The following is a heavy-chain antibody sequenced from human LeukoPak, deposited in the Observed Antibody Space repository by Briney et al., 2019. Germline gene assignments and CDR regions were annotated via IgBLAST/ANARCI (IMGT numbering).Heavy chain of an antibody. CDR1: GGSFSGYY. CDR2: INHSGST. V-gene: IGHV4-34*01. Sequence: SETLSLTCAVYGGSFSGYYWSWIPERPGEGLEWIGEINHSGSTNYNPSLKSRVTISVDTSKNQFSLKLSSVTAADTAVYYCARDPRAARRGGMDVWGQGTTVTVSS. J-gene: IGHJ6*02. D-gene: IGHD3-10*01. CDR3: ARDPRAARRGGMDV.